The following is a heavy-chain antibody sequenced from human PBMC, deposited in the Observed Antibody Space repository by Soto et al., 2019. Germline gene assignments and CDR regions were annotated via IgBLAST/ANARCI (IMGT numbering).Heavy chain of an antibody. CDR1: GYTFTRYG. CDR3: AKNGQPPYYYYGLGV. Sequence: SSVKVSCKASGYTFTRYGISWVRQAPGQGLEWMEWISGYNGDTKYAQKFQGIVTITVDTSTTTAYMELRSLTSDDRAVYYCAKNGQPPYYYYGLGVWGQGRKVTV. J-gene: IGHJ6*02. D-gene: IGHD2-8*01. V-gene: IGHV1-18*01. CDR2: ISGYNGDT.